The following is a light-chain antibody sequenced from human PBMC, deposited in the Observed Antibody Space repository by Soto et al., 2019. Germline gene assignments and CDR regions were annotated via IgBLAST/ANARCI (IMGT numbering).Light chain of an antibody. V-gene: IGKV3-11*01. CDR1: QSVSSY. Sequence: EIVLTQSPATLSLSPGERATLSCRASQSVSSYLAWYQRKPGQAPRLLIYDTSNRATGIPARFSGSGSGTDFTLTISSLEPEDFAVYYCQQRSTSLTFGGGTKVEIK. CDR2: DTS. J-gene: IGKJ4*01. CDR3: QQRSTSLT.